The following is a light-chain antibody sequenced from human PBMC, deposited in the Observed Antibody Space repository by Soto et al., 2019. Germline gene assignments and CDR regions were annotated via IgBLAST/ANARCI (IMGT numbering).Light chain of an antibody. CDR1: SGDIGSYNR. CDR2: EVT. CDR3: SSYTNTNTRACV. V-gene: IGLV2-14*01. Sequence: QSVLTQPASVSGSPGQSITISCTGTSGDIGSYNRVSWYQQHPGKAPKLIVYEVTVRPSGVSNRFSGSKSGSAASLTISGHQAEDEAEYYCSSYTNTNTRACVFGTGTKLTV. J-gene: IGLJ1*01.